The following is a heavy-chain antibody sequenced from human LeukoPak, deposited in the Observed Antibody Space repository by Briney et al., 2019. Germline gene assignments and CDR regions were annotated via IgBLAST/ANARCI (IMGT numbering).Heavy chain of an antibody. D-gene: IGHD5-24*01. CDR3: ARERDGRFFDY. J-gene: IGHJ4*02. Sequence: GGSLRLSCEVSGLIFRSYWMSWVRQASGKGLEWVANINQEGSEKYFEDSVKGRITISRDNAKNSLHLQMNTLRAEDTAVYYCARERDGRFFDYWGQGTLVTVSS. V-gene: IGHV3-7*01. CDR1: GLIFRSYW. CDR2: INQEGSEK.